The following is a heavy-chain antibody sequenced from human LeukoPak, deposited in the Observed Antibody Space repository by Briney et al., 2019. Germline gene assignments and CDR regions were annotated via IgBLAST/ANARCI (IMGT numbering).Heavy chain of an antibody. CDR2: IYHSGAT. CDR3: ARAHPAALDY. J-gene: IGHJ4*02. CDR1: GGSINSADYY. Sequence: SQTLSLTCTVSGGSINSADYYWSWIRQPPGKGLEWIGYIYHSGATYYSPSLKSRVTLSVHTSKTQFSLKLSSVTAADTAVYYCARAHPAALDYWGQGTLVTVSS. V-gene: IGHV4-30-2*01.